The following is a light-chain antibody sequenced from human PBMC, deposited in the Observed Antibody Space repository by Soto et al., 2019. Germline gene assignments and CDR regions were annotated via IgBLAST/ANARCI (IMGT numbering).Light chain of an antibody. CDR2: LGS. Sequence: DIVMTQSPLSLPVTPGEPASISCRSSQSLLHSNGYNYLDWYLQKPGQSPQLLIYLGSNRASGVPDRFSGSGSGTDFTLKISRVEAEDVGVYYCMKALQTRCNFGPGNKVDIK. J-gene: IGKJ3*01. V-gene: IGKV2-28*01. CDR1: QSLLHSNGYNY. CDR3: MKALQTRCN.